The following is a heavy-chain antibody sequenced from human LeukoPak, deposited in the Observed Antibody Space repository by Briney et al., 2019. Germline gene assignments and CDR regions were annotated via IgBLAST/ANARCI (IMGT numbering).Heavy chain of an antibody. Sequence: SETLSLTCSVSGDSISNNNYYWGWIRQPPGKGLEWIGSIYYSGNTYYNPSLKSRVTISVDTSKNQFSLKLSSVTAADTAVYYCARTTTWAFDIWGQGTMVTVSS. CDR1: GDSISNNNYY. CDR2: IYYSGNT. V-gene: IGHV4-39*07. D-gene: IGHD1-1*01. J-gene: IGHJ3*02. CDR3: ARTTTWAFDI.